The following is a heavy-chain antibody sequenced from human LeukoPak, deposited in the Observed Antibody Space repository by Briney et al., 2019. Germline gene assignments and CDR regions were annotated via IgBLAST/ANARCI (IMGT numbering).Heavy chain of an antibody. J-gene: IGHJ4*02. V-gene: IGHV4-30-4*08. CDR1: GGSIRSGDYY. CDR2: IYYTGSA. D-gene: IGHD2-2*01. Sequence: PSETLSLTCTVSGGSIRSGDYYWSWIRQPPGTGLECIGYIYYTGSAYYNPSLKSRVTISVDTSKNQFSLRLSSVAAADTAVYFCARAPWSYQLLSPFDYWGQGTLVTVSS. CDR3: ARAPWSYQLLSPFDY.